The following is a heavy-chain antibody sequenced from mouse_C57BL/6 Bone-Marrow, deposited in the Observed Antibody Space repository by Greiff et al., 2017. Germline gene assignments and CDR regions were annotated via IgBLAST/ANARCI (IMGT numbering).Heavy chain of an antibody. CDR1: GYSITSGYY. Sequence: EVQLQESGPGLVKPSQSLSLTCSVTGYSITSGYYWNWIRQFPGNKLEWMGYISYDGSNNYNPSLKNRISITRDTSKNQFFLKLNSVTTEDTATYYCARGGYYGSNYWGQGNTLTVSS. J-gene: IGHJ2*01. V-gene: IGHV3-6*01. D-gene: IGHD1-1*01. CDR3: ARGGYYGSNY. CDR2: ISYDGSN.